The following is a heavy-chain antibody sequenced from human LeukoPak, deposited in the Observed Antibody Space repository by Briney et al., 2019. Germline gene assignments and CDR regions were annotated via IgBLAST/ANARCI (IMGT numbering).Heavy chain of an antibody. CDR2: IGTAGDT. D-gene: IGHD6-19*01. V-gene: IGHV3-13*01. CDR3: AGAGSETQWRAFDF. CDR1: GFTFGRYD. Sequence: GALRLSCAASGFTFGRYDMHWVRQATGKGLEWVSGIGTAGDTYYAGSVKGRFTISRENAKNSLYLQMNSLTAGDTAVYYCAGAGSETQWRAFDFWGQGALVTVFS. J-gene: IGHJ4*02.